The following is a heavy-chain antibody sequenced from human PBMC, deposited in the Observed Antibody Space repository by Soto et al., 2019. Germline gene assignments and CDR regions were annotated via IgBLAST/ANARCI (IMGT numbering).Heavy chain of an antibody. CDR1: GGSISSGGYY. V-gene: IGHV4-31*03. Sequence: QVQLQESGPGLVKPSQTLSLTCTVSGGSISSGGYYWRLILQHPGKVLEWIGYSYYSGSTYYNPSLKSRVTISVDTSKSQFYMKLTSVTAADTAVYYCARGGYCGYDLGYWGQGKLVNVSS. CDR3: ARGGYCGYDLGY. CDR2: SYYSGST. D-gene: IGHD5-12*01. J-gene: IGHJ4*02.